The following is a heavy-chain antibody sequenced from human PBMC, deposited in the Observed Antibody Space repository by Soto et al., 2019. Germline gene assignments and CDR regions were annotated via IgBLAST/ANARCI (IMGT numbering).Heavy chain of an antibody. Sequence: SVKVSCKTSGFTFSSSAVHWVRQARGHRLQWIGWIDVGSANANYAHMLQERVTISRDMSTSTAYMELSSLRPEDTAVYYCAREDCGGDCYSLYFQHWGQGTLVTVSS. J-gene: IGHJ1*01. CDR3: AREDCGGDCYSLYFQH. D-gene: IGHD2-21*02. CDR1: GFTFSSSA. V-gene: IGHV1-58*01. CDR2: IDVGSANA.